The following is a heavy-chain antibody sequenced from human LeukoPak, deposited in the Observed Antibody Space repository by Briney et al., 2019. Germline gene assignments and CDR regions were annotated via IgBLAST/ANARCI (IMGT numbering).Heavy chain of an antibody. CDR1: GGTFSSYT. J-gene: IGHJ4*02. CDR3: ARVDGGSSGLGFDY. Sequence: ASVKVSCKASGGTFSSYTISWVRQAPGQGLEWMGRIIPILGIANYAQKFQGRVTITADKSTSTAYMELSSLRSEDTAVYYCARVDGGSSGLGFDYWGQGTLVTVSS. D-gene: IGHD3-22*01. V-gene: IGHV1-69*02. CDR2: IIPILGIA.